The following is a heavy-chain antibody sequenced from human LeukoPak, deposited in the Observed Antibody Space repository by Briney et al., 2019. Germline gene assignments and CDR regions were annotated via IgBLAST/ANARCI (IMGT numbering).Heavy chain of an antibody. Sequence: GGSLRLSCAASGLTFSSYSMNWVRQAPGKGLEWVSSISSSSSYIYYADSVKGRFTISRDNAKNSLYLQMNSLRAEDTAVYYCARGSAAVTAIHGYYYGMDVWGQGTTVTVSS. V-gene: IGHV3-21*01. D-gene: IGHD2-21*02. J-gene: IGHJ6*02. CDR1: GLTFSSYS. CDR2: ISSSSSYI. CDR3: ARGSAAVTAIHGYYYGMDV.